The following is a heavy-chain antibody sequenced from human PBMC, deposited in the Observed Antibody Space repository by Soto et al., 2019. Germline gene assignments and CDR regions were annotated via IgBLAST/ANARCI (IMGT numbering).Heavy chain of an antibody. CDR2: INHSGST. J-gene: IGHJ3*02. D-gene: IGHD6-13*01. CDR3: ARPIAAAAHDAFDI. V-gene: IGHV4-34*01. Sequence: SETLSLTCAVYGGSFSGYYWSWIRQPPGKGLEWIGEINHSGSTNYNPSLKSRVTISVDTSKNQFSLKLSSVTAADTAVYYCARPIAAAAHDAFDIWGQGTMVTVS. CDR1: GGSFSGYY.